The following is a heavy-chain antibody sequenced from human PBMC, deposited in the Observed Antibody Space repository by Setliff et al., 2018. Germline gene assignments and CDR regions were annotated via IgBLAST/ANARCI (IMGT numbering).Heavy chain of an antibody. J-gene: IGHJ4*02. CDR1: GFMFSIYS. Sequence: GGSLRLSCAASGFMFSIYSMNWVRQAPGKGLEWLSYITGSSGTIYYADSVKGRFTISRDNAKNSLYLQMNSLRAEDTAVYYCARAFGSGWFWGQGTLVTVSS. CDR3: ARAFGSGWF. CDR2: ITGSSGTI. D-gene: IGHD6-19*01. V-gene: IGHV3-48*04.